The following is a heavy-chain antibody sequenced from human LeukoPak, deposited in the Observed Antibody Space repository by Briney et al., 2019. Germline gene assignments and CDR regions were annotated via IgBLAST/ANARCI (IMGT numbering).Heavy chain of an antibody. CDR2: IYDSGST. V-gene: IGHV4-61*01. Sequence: TSETLSLTCTVSGGSVSSGSYYWSWIRQPPGKGLEWIGYIYDSGSTNYNPSLKSRVTISVDTSKNQFSLKLRSVTAADTAVYYCAALNIATRPWCFNYWGQGTLVTVSS. CDR3: AALNIATRPWCFNY. D-gene: IGHD6-6*01. J-gene: IGHJ4*02. CDR1: GGSVSSGSYY.